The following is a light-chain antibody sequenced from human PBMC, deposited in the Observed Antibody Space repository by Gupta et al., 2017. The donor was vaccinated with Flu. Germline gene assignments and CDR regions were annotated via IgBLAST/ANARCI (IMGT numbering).Light chain of an antibody. CDR3: QQYGTSPPYT. J-gene: IGKJ2*01. Sequence: TLSLSPGERATLSCRASQSISNDYLAWYQQKPGQAPRLLIFGASSRATGTPDRFSGSGSGTDFTLTIRRLESEDFAVYYCQQYGTSPPYTFGQGTKLEI. CDR2: GAS. CDR1: QSISNDY. V-gene: IGKV3-20*01.